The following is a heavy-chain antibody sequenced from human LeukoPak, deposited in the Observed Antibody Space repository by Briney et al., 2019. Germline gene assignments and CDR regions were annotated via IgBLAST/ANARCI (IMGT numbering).Heavy chain of an antibody. Sequence: PGGSLRLSRTVSGFTLSSYEMSWIRQAPGRGLEWVSAISGSGGSTYYADSVKGRFTISRDNSKNTLYLQMNSLRAEDTAVYYCAKDRDYYYYYMDVWGKGTTVTVSS. J-gene: IGHJ6*03. CDR2: ISGSGGST. CDR1: GFTLSSYE. CDR3: AKDRDYYYYYMDV. V-gene: IGHV3-23*01. D-gene: IGHD3-10*01.